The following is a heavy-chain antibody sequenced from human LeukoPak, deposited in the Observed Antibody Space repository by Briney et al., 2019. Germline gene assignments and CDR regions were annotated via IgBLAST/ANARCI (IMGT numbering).Heavy chain of an antibody. V-gene: IGHV3-23*01. D-gene: IGHD6-13*01. CDR2: ISGSGGST. Sequence: ETLSLTCTVSGGSISSFYWSWIRQPPGKGLEWVSAISGSGGSTYYADSVKGRFTISRDNSKNTLYLQMNSLRAEDTAVYYCAKTLWQQLADAFDIWGQGTMVTVSS. CDR3: AKTLWQQLADAFDI. J-gene: IGHJ3*02. CDR1: GGSISSFY.